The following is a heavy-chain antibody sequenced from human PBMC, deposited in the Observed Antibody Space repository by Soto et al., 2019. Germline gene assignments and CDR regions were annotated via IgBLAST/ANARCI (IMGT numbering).Heavy chain of an antibody. J-gene: IGHJ4*02. CDR2: MSGTGGST. Sequence: EVQLLESGGGLVQPGRSLRLSCAASGFTFSSYAMNWVRQAPGKGLEWVSAMSGTGGSTYYADYVKGRFTISRDNSKNTMYLQMNSLRVEDTAVFYCAKAGFSSGWSTSYFDYWGQGTLVTVSS. CDR3: AKAGFSSGWSTSYFDY. CDR1: GFTFSSYA. D-gene: IGHD6-19*01. V-gene: IGHV3-23*01.